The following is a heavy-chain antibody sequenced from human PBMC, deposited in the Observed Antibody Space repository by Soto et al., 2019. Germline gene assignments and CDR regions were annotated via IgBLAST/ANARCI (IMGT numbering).Heavy chain of an antibody. CDR3: ARASGLNYYDSSGYFPDY. J-gene: IGHJ4*02. V-gene: IGHV3-33*01. D-gene: IGHD3-22*01. CDR1: GFTFGSYG. Sequence: GGSLRLSCAASGFTFGSYGMHWVRQAPGKGLEWVAVIWYDGINKDYADSVKGRFTISRDNSKNTLYLQMNSLRAEDTAVYYCARASGLNYYDSSGYFPDYWGQGTLVTVSS. CDR2: IWYDGINK.